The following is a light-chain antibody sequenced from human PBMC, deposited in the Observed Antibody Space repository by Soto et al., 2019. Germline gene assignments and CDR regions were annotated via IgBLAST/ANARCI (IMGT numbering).Light chain of an antibody. J-gene: IGKJ2*01. CDR3: QQYGSSPPYT. CDR1: QSVSSSY. Sequence: EIVLTQSPGTLSLSPGERATLSCRASQSVSSSYLAWYQQKPGQAPRLLNYGASSRATGIPDRFSGSGSGTDFTPTIRRLQPQEFAVYYCQQYGSSPPYTFGQGTKLEIK. CDR2: GAS. V-gene: IGKV3-20*01.